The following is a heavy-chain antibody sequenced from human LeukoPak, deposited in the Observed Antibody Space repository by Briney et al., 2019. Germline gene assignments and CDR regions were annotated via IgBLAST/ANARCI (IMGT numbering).Heavy chain of an antibody. V-gene: IGHV3-48*01. CDR1: GFTFSSYG. CDR2: ISSSSSTI. Sequence: PGGSLSLSCAASGFTFSSYGMNWVRQAPGKGLEWVSYISSSSSTIYYADSVKGRFTISRDNAKNSLYLQMNSLRAEDTAVYYCARDSSGPWFDPWGQGTLVTVSS. D-gene: IGHD6-6*01. CDR3: ARDSSGPWFDP. J-gene: IGHJ5*02.